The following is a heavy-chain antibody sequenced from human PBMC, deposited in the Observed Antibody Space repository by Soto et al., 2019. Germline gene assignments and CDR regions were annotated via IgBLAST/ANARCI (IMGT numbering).Heavy chain of an antibody. V-gene: IGHV3-33*01. J-gene: IGHJ6*02. D-gene: IGHD3-3*01. CDR2: IWYDGSNK. CDR3: ARGLGPLRADVWSGYYKADYYYGMDV. Sequence: GGSLRLSCAASGFTFSSYGMHWVRQAPGKGLEWVAVIWYDGSNKYYADSVKGRFTISRDNSKNTLYLQMNSLRAEDTAVYYCARGLGPLRADVWSGYYKADYYYGMDVWGQGTTVTVSS. CDR1: GFTFSSYG.